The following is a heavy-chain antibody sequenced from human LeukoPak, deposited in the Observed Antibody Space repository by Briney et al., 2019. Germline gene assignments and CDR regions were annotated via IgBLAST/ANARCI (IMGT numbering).Heavy chain of an antibody. J-gene: IGHJ2*01. D-gene: IGHD4-17*01. CDR3: ATSTTVTHYWYFDP. CDR1: GCTLTELS. Sequence: ASVKVSCKVSGCTLTELSLHWLRQAAGKGLDWMGGFDPEDGETNYAQKFQGRDNMTENTSTDTAYMELSSLRSEDTAVYYCATSTTVTHYWYFDPWGRGTLVTVSS. V-gene: IGHV1-24*01. CDR2: FDPEDGET.